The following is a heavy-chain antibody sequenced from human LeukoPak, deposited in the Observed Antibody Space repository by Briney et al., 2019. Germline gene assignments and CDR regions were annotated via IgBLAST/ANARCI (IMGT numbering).Heavy chain of an antibody. D-gene: IGHD1-26*01. Sequence: GGSLRLSCAASGFTFSSYTMNWVRQAPEKGLEWVSCISSSSSYIYYADSVKGRFTISRDNAKNSLYLQMNSLRAEDTAVYYCAGGIVGATLDYWGQGTLVTVSS. J-gene: IGHJ4*02. CDR2: ISSSSSYI. CDR3: AGGIVGATLDY. CDR1: GFTFSSYT. V-gene: IGHV3-21*01.